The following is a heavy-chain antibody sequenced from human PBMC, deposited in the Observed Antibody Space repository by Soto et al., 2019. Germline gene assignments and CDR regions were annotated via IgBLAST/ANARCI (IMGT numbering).Heavy chain of an antibody. D-gene: IGHD4-17*01. CDR1: GFTFSSYA. CDR2: IGSGGDGI. Sequence: PGGSLRLSCAASGFTFSSYAMSWVRQAPGKGLQWVSVIGSGGDGIHYADSVKGRFTISRDNSKNTVNLQMNSLRAEDTAVYYCATYGQHLMDSWGQGTLVTVSS. CDR3: ATYGQHLMDS. J-gene: IGHJ4*02. V-gene: IGHV3-23*01.